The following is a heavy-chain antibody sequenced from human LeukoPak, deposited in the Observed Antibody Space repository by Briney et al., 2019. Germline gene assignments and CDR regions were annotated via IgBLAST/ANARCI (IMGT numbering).Heavy chain of an antibody. Sequence: SVKVSCKASGGTFSSYAISWVRQAPGQGLEWMGGIIPVFGTANYAQKFQGRVTITADKSTSTAYMELSSLRSEDTAVYYCASADSGWYLDWGQGTLVTVSS. CDR1: GGTFSSYA. CDR2: IIPVFGTA. J-gene: IGHJ4*02. CDR3: ASADSGWYLD. V-gene: IGHV1-69*06. D-gene: IGHD6-19*01.